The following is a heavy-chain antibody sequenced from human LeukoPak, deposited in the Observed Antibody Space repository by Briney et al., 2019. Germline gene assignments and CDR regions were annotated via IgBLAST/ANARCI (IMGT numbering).Heavy chain of an antibody. V-gene: IGHV3-30*04. CDR2: ISYHGRDQ. J-gene: IGHJ5*02. CDR3: ASIMTTVTTTFDP. D-gene: IGHD4-11*01. Sequence: GGSLRLSCAASGFIFSTYAMHWVRQAPGKGLEWVAVISYHGRDQYYADSVRGRFTISRDNSKSTLSLQMNSLRAEDTAVYYCASIMTTVTTTFDPWGQGTLVTVSS. CDR1: GFIFSTYA.